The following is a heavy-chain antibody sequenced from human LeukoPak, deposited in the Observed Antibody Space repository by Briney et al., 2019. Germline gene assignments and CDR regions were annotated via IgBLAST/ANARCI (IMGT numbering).Heavy chain of an antibody. D-gene: IGHD2-21*02. V-gene: IGHV1-46*01. CDR2: INPSGGST. Sequence: GASVKVSCKASGYTFTSYYMHWVRQAPGQGLEWMGIINPSGGSTSYTQKFQGRVTMTRDMSTSTVYMELSSLRSEDTAVYYCARLGVVTSDAFDIWGQGTMVTVSS. J-gene: IGHJ3*02. CDR1: GYTFTSYY. CDR3: ARLGVVTSDAFDI.